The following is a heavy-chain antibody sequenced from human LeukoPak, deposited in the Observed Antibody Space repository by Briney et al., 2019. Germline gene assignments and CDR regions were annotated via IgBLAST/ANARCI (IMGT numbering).Heavy chain of an antibody. CDR1: GYTFTSYD. V-gene: IGHV1-8*01. Sequence: ASVKASCKASGYTFTSYDINWVRQATGQGLEWMGWMNPNSGNTGYAQKFQGRVTMTRNTSISTAYMELSSLRSEDTAVYYCARGRRFLEWSYYYYYYGMDVWGQGTTVTVSS. D-gene: IGHD3-3*01. J-gene: IGHJ6*02. CDR3: ARGRRFLEWSYYYYYYGMDV. CDR2: MNPNSGNT.